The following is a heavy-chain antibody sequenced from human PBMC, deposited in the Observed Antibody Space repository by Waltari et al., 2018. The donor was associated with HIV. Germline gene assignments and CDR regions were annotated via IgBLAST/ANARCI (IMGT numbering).Heavy chain of an antibody. CDR3: ASSVGYSRAVGGMDV. D-gene: IGHD6-13*01. J-gene: IGHJ6*02. CDR2: IIPILGIA. CDR1: GGTFSSYT. Sequence: QVQLVQSGAEVKKPGSSVKVSCKASGGTFSSYTISWVRQAPGQGLEWMGRIIPILGIANYAQKCQGRGTITADKSTSTAYMGLSSLRSEDTAVYYCASSVGYSRAVGGMDVWGQGTTVTVSS. V-gene: IGHV1-69*02.